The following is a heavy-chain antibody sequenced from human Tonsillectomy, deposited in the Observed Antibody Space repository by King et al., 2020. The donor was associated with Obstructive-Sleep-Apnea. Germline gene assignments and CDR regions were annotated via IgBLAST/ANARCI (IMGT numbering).Heavy chain of an antibody. CDR2: IYYSGST. V-gene: IGHV4-31*03. J-gene: IGHJ5*02. CDR1: GGSISSGGYY. Sequence: MQLQESGPGLVKPSQTLSLTCTVSGGSISSGGYYWSWIGQHPGKGLEWIGYIYYSGSTYYNPSLKSRVTISVDTSKNQFSLKLSSVTAADTAVYYCARAWRGYCSGGSCYSGDWFDPWGQGTLVTVSS. D-gene: IGHD2-15*01. CDR3: ARAWRGYCSGGSCYSGDWFDP.